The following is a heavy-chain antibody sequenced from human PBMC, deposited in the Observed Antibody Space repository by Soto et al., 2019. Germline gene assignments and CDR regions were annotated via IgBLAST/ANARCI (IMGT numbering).Heavy chain of an antibody. CDR1: GDSISSYY. J-gene: IGHJ4*02. CDR3: ALRIMAVVPEY. V-gene: IGHV4-59*01. D-gene: IGHD3-22*01. Sequence: QGQLQESGPGLVKPSEILSVTCAVSGDSISSYYCMWIRQPRGKGLESIGYLYYVRSDSYNPSLKRPVTFSVDTPTNQCALTLSSMTAAATAVYYCALRIMAVVPEYWGQGTLVTVS. CDR2: LYYVRSD.